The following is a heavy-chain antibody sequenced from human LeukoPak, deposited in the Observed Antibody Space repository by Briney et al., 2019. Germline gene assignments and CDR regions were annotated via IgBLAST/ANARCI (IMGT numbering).Heavy chain of an antibody. CDR1: GFTFSSYA. Sequence: PGGSLRLSCAASGFTFSSYAMSWVRQAPGKGLEWVSAISGSGGSSYYADSVKGRFTISRDNSKNTLYLQMNSLRAEDTAVYYCAKDGSLDDSSGYYYTAYLSVTYQLDYWGQGTLVTVSS. CDR3: AKDGSLDDSSGYYYTAYLSVTYQLDY. V-gene: IGHV3-23*01. J-gene: IGHJ4*02. D-gene: IGHD3-22*01. CDR2: ISGSGGSS.